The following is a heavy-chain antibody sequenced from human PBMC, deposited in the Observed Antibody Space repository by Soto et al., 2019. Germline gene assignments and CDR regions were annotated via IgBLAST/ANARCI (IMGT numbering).Heavy chain of an antibody. CDR1: GGSISSYY. CDR2: IYYSGST. CDR3: AKMWAGAFDT. V-gene: IGHV4-59*01. D-gene: IGHD1-26*01. Sequence: SETLSLTCTVSGGSISSYYWSWIRQPPGKGLEWIGYIYYSGSTNYNPSLKSRVTISVDTSKNQFSLKLSSVTAADTAVYYCAKMWAGAFDTWGQGTMLTVSS. J-gene: IGHJ3*02.